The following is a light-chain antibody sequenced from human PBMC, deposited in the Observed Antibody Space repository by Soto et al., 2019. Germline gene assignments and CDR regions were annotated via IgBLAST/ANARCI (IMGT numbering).Light chain of an antibody. Sequence: IQFTQSPSSLSASVGDRVTIAFRASQGISSYLAWYQQKPGKAPKLLIYAASSLQSGVPSRFSGSGSGTDFTLTISSLEPEDSAVSYCQPRHMWPMTFGQGTRLEIK. V-gene: IGKV1-9*01. J-gene: IGKJ5*01. CDR2: AAS. CDR1: QGISSY. CDR3: QPRHMWPMT.